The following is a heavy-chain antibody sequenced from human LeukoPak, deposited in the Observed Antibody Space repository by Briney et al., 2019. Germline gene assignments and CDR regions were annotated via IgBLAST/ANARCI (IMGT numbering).Heavy chain of an antibody. CDR2: IYYSGST. J-gene: IGHJ4*02. CDR3: ARDSIVVGGNDY. V-gene: IGHV4-39*07. D-gene: IGHD2-21*01. CDR1: GGSISSSSYY. Sequence: SETLSLTCTVSGGSISSSSYYWGWIRQPPGKGLEWIGSIYYSGSTYYNPSLKSRVTISVDTSKNQFSLKLSSVTAADTAVYYRARDSIVVGGNDYWGQGTLVTVSS.